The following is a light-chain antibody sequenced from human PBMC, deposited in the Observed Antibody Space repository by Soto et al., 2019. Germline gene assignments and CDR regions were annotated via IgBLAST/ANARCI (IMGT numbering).Light chain of an antibody. V-gene: IGKV1-39*01. J-gene: IGKJ2*01. CDR1: QSISSY. CDR2: AAS. Sequence: DVQMTQSPSSLSASEGDRVTITCRASQSISSYLNWYQHKPGQAPKLLISAASSLQSGVPSRFSGRGSGTDFTLTISSLQPEDFATYYYQQSYSTPYTFGQGTRLEIK. CDR3: QQSYSTPYT.